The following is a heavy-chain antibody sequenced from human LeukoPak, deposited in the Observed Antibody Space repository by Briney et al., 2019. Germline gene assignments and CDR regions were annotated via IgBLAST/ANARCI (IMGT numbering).Heavy chain of an antibody. CDR2: ISDDGRST. CDR3: AKRVPYSSSSVYFDC. CDR1: GFTCTNYV. D-gene: IGHD6-6*01. V-gene: IGHV3-23*01. J-gene: IGHJ4*02. Sequence: GGSLRLSCAASGFTCTNYVMSWVRQAPGKGLEWVSAISDDGRSTYYADSVKGRFTISRDNSKNTLYLQMNNLRAEDTAFYYCAKRVPYSSSSVYFDCWGQGTLVTVSS.